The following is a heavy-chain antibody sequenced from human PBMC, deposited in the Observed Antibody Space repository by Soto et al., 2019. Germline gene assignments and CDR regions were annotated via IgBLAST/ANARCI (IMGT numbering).Heavy chain of an antibody. CDR2: VRGDFVTT. CDR3: AKDPMIVVVTGDYFDY. V-gene: IGHV3-23*01. J-gene: IGHJ4*02. D-gene: IGHD3-22*01. Sequence: EVQLLESGGGLVQPGGSLRLSCATSGFTFSDHAMHWVRQAPGEGLEWVSGVRGDFVTTPYADSVKGRFTISRDNSKNTLYLQMNSLRAKDTAVYYCAKDPMIVVVTGDYFDYWGQGTLVTVSS. CDR1: GFTFSDHA.